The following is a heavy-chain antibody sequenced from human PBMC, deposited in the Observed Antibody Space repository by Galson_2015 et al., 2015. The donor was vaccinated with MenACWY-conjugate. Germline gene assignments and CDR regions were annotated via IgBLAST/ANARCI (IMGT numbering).Heavy chain of an antibody. V-gene: IGHV3-23*01. CDR3: AKGGVGATTLGY. CDR1: GFTFSSYA. CDR2: ISGSGGST. Sequence: SLRLSCAASGFTFSSYAMSWVRQAPGKGLEWVSAISGSGGSTYYADSVKGRFTISRDNSKNTLYLQMNSLRAEDTAVYYCAKGGVGATTLGYWGQGTLVTVSS. D-gene: IGHD1-26*01. J-gene: IGHJ4*02.